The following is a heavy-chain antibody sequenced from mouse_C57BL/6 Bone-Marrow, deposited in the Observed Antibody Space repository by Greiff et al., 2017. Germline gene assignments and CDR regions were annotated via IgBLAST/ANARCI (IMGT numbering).Heavy chain of an antibody. D-gene: IGHD1-1*01. CDR2: IHPNSGST. V-gene: IGHV1-64*01. J-gene: IGHJ3*01. CDR3: ARSYYGSSYDWFAY. Sequence: QVQLQQPGAELVKPGASVKLSCKASGYTFTSYWMHWVKQRPGQGLEWIGMIHPNSGSTNYNEKFKSKATLTVDKSSSTDYMQLSSLTSEDSAVYYCARSYYGSSYDWFAYWGQGTLVTVSA. CDR1: GYTFTSYW.